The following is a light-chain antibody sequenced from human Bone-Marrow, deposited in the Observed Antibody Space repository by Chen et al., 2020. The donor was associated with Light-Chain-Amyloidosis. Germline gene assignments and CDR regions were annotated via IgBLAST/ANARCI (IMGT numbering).Light chain of an antibody. J-gene: IGLJ2*01. Sequence: SYALTQPHSVSVSPGQTARITSSGADLPTKYAYWYQQKPGQAPVLVIHRDTERPSGISERFSGSSSGTTATLTISGVQAEDEADYHCQSADSSGTYEVIFGGGTKLTVL. CDR2: RDT. CDR3: QSADSSGTYEVI. CDR1: DLPTKY. V-gene: IGLV3-25*03.